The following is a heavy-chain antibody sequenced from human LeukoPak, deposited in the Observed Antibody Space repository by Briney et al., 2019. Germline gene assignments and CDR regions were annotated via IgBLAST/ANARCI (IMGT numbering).Heavy chain of an antibody. D-gene: IGHD3-9*01. CDR1: GGAIRSGDYS. Sequence: PSETRSLTCTVSGGAIRSGDYSWSWIRQSPGEGLEWFGYIYYNGNTYYNPSLKSRVSISRDRSKSQFSLKLNSVTAADTAVYYCARVVYDVLTGYYVDYWGQGTLVTVSS. CDR2: IYYNGNT. V-gene: IGHV4-30-4*01. J-gene: IGHJ4*02. CDR3: ARVVYDVLTGYYVDY.